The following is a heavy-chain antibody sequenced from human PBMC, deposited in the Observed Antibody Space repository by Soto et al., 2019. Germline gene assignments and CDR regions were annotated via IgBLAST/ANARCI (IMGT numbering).Heavy chain of an antibody. CDR1: GGSISSSSYY. CDR2: IYCSGST. Sequence: SETLSLTCTVSGGSISSSSYYWGWIRQPPGKGLEWIGSIYCSGSTYYNPSLKSRVTISVDTSKNQFSLKLSSVTAADTAVYYCARDGVAKRGYYYYGMDVWGQGTTVTVSS. CDR3: ARDGVAKRGYYYYGMDV. J-gene: IGHJ6*02. D-gene: IGHD3-3*01. V-gene: IGHV4-39*02.